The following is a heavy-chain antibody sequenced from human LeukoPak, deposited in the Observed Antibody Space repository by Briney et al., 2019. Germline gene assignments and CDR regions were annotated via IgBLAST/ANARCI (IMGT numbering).Heavy chain of an antibody. D-gene: IGHD3-22*01. V-gene: IGHV4-4*07. CDR3: ARAPDYYDSSGYYPAFDY. Sequence: SETLSLTCTVSGGSISSYYWSWIRQPAGKGLEWIGRIYTSGSTNYIPSLKSRVTMSVDTSKNQFSLKLSSVTAADTAVYYCARAPDYYDSSGYYPAFDYWGQGTLVTVSS. CDR2: IYTSGST. J-gene: IGHJ4*02. CDR1: GGSISSYY.